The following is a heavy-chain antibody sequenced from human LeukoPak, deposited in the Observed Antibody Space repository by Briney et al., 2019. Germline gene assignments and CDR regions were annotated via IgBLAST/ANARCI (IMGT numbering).Heavy chain of an antibody. D-gene: IGHD1-20*01. Sequence: ASVKVSCKASGYTLTSYGISWVRQAPGQGLEWMGWISANNGNTNYAQKLQGRVTMTTDTSTSTAYMELRSLRSDDTAVYYCAREALRNNCNEGLYYYGMYVWGQGTTGTVSS. CDR1: GYTLTSYG. CDR3: AREALRNNCNEGLYYYGMYV. CDR2: ISANNGNT. V-gene: IGHV1-18*01. J-gene: IGHJ6*02.